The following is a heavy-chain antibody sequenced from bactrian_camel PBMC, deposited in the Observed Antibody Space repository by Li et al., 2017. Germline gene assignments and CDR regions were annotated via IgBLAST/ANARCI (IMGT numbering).Heavy chain of an antibody. CDR1: GNTYSSSC. J-gene: IGHJ4*01. V-gene: IGHV3S54*01. Sequence: HVQLVESGGGSVQAGGSLSLSCVHSGNTYSSSCMAWFRQAPGKKREGVAYIYTGDSSPYYDDSVKGRFTISQDNAKNTVYLQMNSLKIEDTAVYYCAADRISYTRPECLASWGQGTQVTVS. CDR2: IYTGDSSP. CDR3: AADRISYTRPECLAS.